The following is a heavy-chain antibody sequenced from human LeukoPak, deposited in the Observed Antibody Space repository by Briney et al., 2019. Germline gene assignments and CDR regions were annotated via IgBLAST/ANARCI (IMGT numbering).Heavy chain of an antibody. CDR1: GGSISSYY. Sequence: PSETLSLTCTVSGGSISSYYWSWIRQPPGKGLEWIGYIYYSGSTNYNPSLKSRVTISVDTSKNQFSLKLSSVTAADTAVYYCARRLSGTLDYWGQGTLVNVSS. V-gene: IGHV4-59*08. CDR3: ARRLSGTLDY. J-gene: IGHJ4*02. D-gene: IGHD3-3*01. CDR2: IYYSGST.